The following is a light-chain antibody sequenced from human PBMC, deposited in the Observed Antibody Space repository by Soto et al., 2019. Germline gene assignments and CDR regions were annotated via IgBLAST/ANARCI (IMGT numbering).Light chain of an antibody. CDR2: SDH. CDR1: SSNIGRNK. J-gene: IGLJ1*01. CDR3: AASDDSVYGYV. Sequence: QSVPTQPPSASGTPGQRVTISCSGSSSNIGRNKVNWYQQFPGTTPKLLIYSDHQRPSGVPDRFSGSKSGTSASLAISGLQSEDEADYDCAASDDSVYGYVFGTGTKVTVL. V-gene: IGLV1-44*01.